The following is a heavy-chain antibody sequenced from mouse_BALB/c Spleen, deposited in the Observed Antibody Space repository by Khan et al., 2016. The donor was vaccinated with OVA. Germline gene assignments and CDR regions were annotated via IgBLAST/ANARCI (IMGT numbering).Heavy chain of an antibody. D-gene: IGHD1-1*02. CDR1: GYSFTNYG. V-gene: IGHV9-3-1*01. CDR3: ASGGYWYFDV. J-gene: IGHJ1*01. CDR2: INTYTGEP. Sequence: QIQLVQSGPELKKPGETVNISCKASGYSFTNYGMNWVRQAPGKGLKWMGWINTYTGEPTYADDFKGRFAFSLETSASTAYLQINNLKNEDTATYFCASGGYWYFDVWGAGTTVTVSS.